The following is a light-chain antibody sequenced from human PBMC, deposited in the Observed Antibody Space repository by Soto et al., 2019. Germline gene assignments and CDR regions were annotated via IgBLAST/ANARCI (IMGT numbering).Light chain of an antibody. CDR2: DAS. CDR3: QQYNSYSWT. J-gene: IGKJ1*01. V-gene: IGKV1-5*01. Sequence: DIQMTQSPSTLSASVGDRVTITCRASQSISSWLAWYQQKPGKAPKLRIYDASSLESGVPSRFSGSGSGTEYILTISSLQPDDFATYYCQQYNSYSWTVGQGTKVEIK. CDR1: QSISSW.